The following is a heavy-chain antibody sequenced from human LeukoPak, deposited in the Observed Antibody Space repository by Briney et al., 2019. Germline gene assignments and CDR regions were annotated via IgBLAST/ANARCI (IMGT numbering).Heavy chain of an antibody. V-gene: IGHV3-53*01. Sequence: GGSLRLSCEASGFTVSSNYMSWVRQAPGKGLEWVSVIYSGGSTYYADSVKGRFTISRDNSKNTLYLQMNSLRAEDTAVYYCARADDGDYFDYWGQGTLVTVSS. J-gene: IGHJ4*02. D-gene: IGHD4-17*01. CDR1: GFTVSSNY. CDR3: ARADDGDYFDY. CDR2: IYSGGST.